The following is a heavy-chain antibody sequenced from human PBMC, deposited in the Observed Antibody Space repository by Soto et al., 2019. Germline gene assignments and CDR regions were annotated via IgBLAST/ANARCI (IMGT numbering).Heavy chain of an antibody. D-gene: IGHD3-10*01. V-gene: IGHV1-69*13. CDR1: GGNFSSYA. Sequence: SVKVSCKASGGNFSSYAISWVRQAPGQGLEWMGGIIPIFGTANYAQKFQGRVTITADESTSTAYMELSSLRSEDTAVYYCASTPDYYGSGSYYNDLGYYYGMDVWGQGTTVTVSS. J-gene: IGHJ6*02. CDR3: ASTPDYYGSGSYYNDLGYYYGMDV. CDR2: IIPIFGTA.